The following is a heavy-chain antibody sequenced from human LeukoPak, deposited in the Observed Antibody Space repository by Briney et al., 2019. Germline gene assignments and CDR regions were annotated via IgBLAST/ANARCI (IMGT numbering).Heavy chain of an antibody. CDR3: ARPLWFGLRRYYGMDV. V-gene: IGHV3-21*01. D-gene: IGHD3-10*01. Sequence: GGSLRLSCAASGCTFSSYSMNWVRQAPGKGLEWVSSISSSSSYIYYADSVKGRFTISRDNAKNSLYLQMNSLRAEDTAVYYCARPLWFGLRRYYGMDVWGQGTTVTVSS. CDR2: ISSSSSYI. J-gene: IGHJ6*02. CDR1: GCTFSSYS.